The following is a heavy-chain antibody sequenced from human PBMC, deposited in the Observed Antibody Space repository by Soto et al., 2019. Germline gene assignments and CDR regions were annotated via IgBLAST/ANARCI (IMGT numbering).Heavy chain of an antibody. V-gene: IGHV3-30*18. CDR3: AKDPSSDSITAYYGMEI. CDR2: ISYDGSSK. Sequence: GGSLRLSCAASGFIFSSYGMHWVRQAPGKGLERVAVISYDGSSKYYADSVKGRFTISRDNSENTLYLQMNSLRADDTSVYYCAKDPSSDSITAYYGMEIWGQEATVAVSS. D-gene: IGHD3-3*02. J-gene: IGHJ6*02. CDR1: GFIFSSYG.